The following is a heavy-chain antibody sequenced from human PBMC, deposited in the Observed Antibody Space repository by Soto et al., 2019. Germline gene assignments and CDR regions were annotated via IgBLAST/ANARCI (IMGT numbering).Heavy chain of an antibody. D-gene: IGHD6-13*01. V-gene: IGHV6-1*01. CDR3: ARERDSSSWTVNWFDP. CDR2: TYYRSKWYN. Sequence: SQTLSLTCAISGDSVSSNSAAWNWIRQSPSRGLEWLGRTYYRSKWYNDYAVSVKSRITINTDTSKNQFSLQLNSVTPEDTAVYYRARERDSSSWTVNWFDPWGQGTLVTVSS. J-gene: IGHJ5*02. CDR1: GDSVSSNSAA.